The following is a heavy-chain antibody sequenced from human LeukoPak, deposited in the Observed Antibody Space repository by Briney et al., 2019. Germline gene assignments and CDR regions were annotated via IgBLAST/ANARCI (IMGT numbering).Heavy chain of an antibody. D-gene: IGHD2-8*01. Sequence: GGSLRLSCVAFGFTFSDHAMHWVRQAPGKGLEWVAIISYDGGKKYYADSVKGRFTISRDNSKNTLYLQMNSLRAEDTAVYYCARDLGYCTNGVCHTRFDYWGQGTLVAVSS. CDR1: GFTFSDHA. CDR2: ISYDGGKK. V-gene: IGHV3-30-3*01. J-gene: IGHJ4*02. CDR3: ARDLGYCTNGVCHTRFDY.